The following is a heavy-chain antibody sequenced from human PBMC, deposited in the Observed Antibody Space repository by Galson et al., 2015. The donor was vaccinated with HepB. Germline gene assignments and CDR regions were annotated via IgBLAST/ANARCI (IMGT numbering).Heavy chain of an antibody. Sequence: SLRLSCAASGFTFSSYGMHWVRQAPGKGLEWVAVISYDGSNKYYTDSVKGRFTISRDNSKNTLYLQMNSLRAEDTAVYYCAKREWGSGGPWFDPWGQGTLVTVSS. CDR2: ISYDGSNK. D-gene: IGHD6-19*01. CDR3: AKREWGSGGPWFDP. CDR1: GFTFSSYG. J-gene: IGHJ5*02. V-gene: IGHV3-30*18.